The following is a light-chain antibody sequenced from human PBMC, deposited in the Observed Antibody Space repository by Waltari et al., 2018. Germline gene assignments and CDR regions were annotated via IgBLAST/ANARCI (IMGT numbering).Light chain of an antibody. J-gene: IGKJ1*01. CDR3: QQNYNTPPT. V-gene: IGKV1-39*01. CDR2: AAS. CDR1: QSISTS. Sequence: DIQMTQSPSSLSASVGDRVTVTCRASQSISTSLNWYQQTPGKAPKHLIYAASSLQSGVPSRCSGSGSGTDFTLTISSLQPEDFATYYCQQNYNTPPTFGQGTKVEIK.